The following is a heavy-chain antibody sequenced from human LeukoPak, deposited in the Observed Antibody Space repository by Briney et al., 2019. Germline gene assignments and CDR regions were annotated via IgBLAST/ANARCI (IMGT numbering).Heavy chain of an antibody. CDR2: ISSNGGST. CDR1: GFTFSSYA. CDR3: ATPGY. V-gene: IGHV3-64*01. Sequence: GGSLRLSCAASGFTFSSYAMHWVRQAPGKGLEYVSAISSNGGSTYYANSVKGRFTISRDNSKNTVFLQMDSLRREDAGVYYCATPGYWGQGTLVTVSS. J-gene: IGHJ4*02.